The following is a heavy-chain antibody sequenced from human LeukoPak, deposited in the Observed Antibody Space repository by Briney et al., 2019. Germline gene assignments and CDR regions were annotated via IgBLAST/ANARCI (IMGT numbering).Heavy chain of an antibody. J-gene: IGHJ4*02. CDR2: IFYSGTT. V-gene: IGHV4-39*07. CDR3: ARDGAYSYGLFDY. Sequence: SGTLSLTCTVSGGSISSDDYYWAWIRQPPGKGLEWIGSIFYSGTTYYNPSLKSRVTISVDTSKNQFSLKVSSVTAADTAVYYCARDGAYSYGLFDYWGQGTLVTVSS. D-gene: IGHD5-18*01. CDR1: GGSISSDDYY.